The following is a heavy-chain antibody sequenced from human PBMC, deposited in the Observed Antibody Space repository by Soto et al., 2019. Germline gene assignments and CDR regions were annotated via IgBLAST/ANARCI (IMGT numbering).Heavy chain of an antibody. CDR1: GGSISSSSYY. Sequence: SETLSLTCTVSGGSISSSSYYWGWIRQPPGKGLEWIGSIYYSGSTYYNPSLKSRVTISVDTSKNQFSLKLNSVTAADTAVYYCARLGGYYQAIDQWGQGSLVTVSS. J-gene: IGHJ4*02. CDR2: IYYSGST. V-gene: IGHV4-39*07. CDR3: ARLGGYYQAIDQ. D-gene: IGHD3-22*01.